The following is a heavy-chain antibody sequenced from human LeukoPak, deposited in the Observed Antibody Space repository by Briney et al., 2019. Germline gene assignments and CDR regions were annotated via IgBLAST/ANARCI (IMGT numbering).Heavy chain of an antibody. CDR3: ARDPYDSSSYYYSYFDY. Sequence: ASVKVSCKASGYTFTGYYMHWVRQAPGQGLEWMGWINPNSGGTKYAQKFQGRVTMTRDTSISTAYMELSRLRSDDTAVYYCARDPYDSSSYYYSYFDYWGQGTLVTVSS. V-gene: IGHV1-2*02. CDR1: GYTFTGYY. J-gene: IGHJ4*02. D-gene: IGHD3-22*01. CDR2: INPNSGGT.